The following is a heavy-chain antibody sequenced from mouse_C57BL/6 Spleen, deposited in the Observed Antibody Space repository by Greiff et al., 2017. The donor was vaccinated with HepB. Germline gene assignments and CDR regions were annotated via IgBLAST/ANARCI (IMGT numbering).Heavy chain of an antibody. Sequence: VQLQQSGTVLARPGASVKMSCKTSGYTFTSYWMHWVKQRPGQGLEWIGAIYPGNSDTSYNQKFKGKAKLTAGTSASTAYMALSSLTNEDSAVYYCTRSPIYYYGSSYLPWFAYWGQGTLVTVSA. J-gene: IGHJ3*01. V-gene: IGHV1-5*01. CDR3: TRSPIYYYGSSYLPWFAY. CDR1: GYTFTSYW. CDR2: IYPGNSDT. D-gene: IGHD1-1*01.